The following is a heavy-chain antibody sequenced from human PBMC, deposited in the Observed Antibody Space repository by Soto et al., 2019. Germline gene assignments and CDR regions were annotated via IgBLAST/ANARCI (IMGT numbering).Heavy chain of an antibody. CDR2: IGTTGDT. CDR1: GFTFSSYD. Sequence: GGSLRLSCSASGFTFSSYDMHWVRQGTGKGLEWVSAIGTTGDTYYAGSVKGRFTISRENAKNSLYLQMNSLRAGDTAIYFCARAIGPTLFDYWGQGTLVTAPQ. CDR3: ARAIGPTLFDY. J-gene: IGHJ4*02. V-gene: IGHV3-13*04. D-gene: IGHD3-22*01.